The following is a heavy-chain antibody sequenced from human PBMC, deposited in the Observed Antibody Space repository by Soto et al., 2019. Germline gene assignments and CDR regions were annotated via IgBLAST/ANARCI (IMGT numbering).Heavy chain of an antibody. Sequence: QVQLQESGPGLVKPSETLSLTCTVSGGSVSSGSFYWGWIRQPPGKGLEWIGYIYDSGNTNYNPSLNRRVTILVDTSKTQFSLKLSSVTAADTAMYYCARTFSWGSGRGRSMDVWGQGTTVIVS. CDR1: GGSVSSGSFY. J-gene: IGHJ6*02. CDR3: ARTFSWGSGRGRSMDV. V-gene: IGHV4-61*01. CDR2: IYDSGNT. D-gene: IGHD3-16*01.